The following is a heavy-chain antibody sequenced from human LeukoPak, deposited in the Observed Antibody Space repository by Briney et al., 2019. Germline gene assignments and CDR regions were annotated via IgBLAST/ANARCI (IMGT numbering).Heavy chain of an antibody. CDR2: FNHSGST. CDR1: GGSFSGYY. D-gene: IGHD5-18*01. CDR3: ARGYPGGRGYSYGYLAYYFDY. V-gene: IGHV4-34*01. Sequence: SETLSLTCAVYGGSFSGYYWSWIRQRPGKGLEWIGEFNHSGSTNYNPSLKSRVTISVDTSKNQFSLKLSSVTAADTAVYYCARGYPGGRGYSYGYLAYYFDYWGQGTLVTVSS. J-gene: IGHJ4*02.